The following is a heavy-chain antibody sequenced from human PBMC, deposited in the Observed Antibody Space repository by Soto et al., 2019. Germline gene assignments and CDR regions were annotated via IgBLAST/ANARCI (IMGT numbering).Heavy chain of an antibody. D-gene: IGHD1-26*01. J-gene: IGHJ6*02. V-gene: IGHV4-4*02. CDR3: ARVSGSYYSGIDV. Sequence: SETLSLTCAVSGGSISSSNWWSWVRQPPGKGLEWIGEIYHSGSTNYNPSLKSRVTISVDKSKNQFSLKLSSVTAADTAVYYCARVSGSYYSGIDVWGQGTTVTVSS. CDR2: IYHSGST. CDR1: GGSISSSNW.